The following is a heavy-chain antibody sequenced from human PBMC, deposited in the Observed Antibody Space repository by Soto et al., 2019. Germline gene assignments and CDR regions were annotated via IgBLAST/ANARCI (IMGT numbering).Heavy chain of an antibody. V-gene: IGHV3-23*01. Sequence: EVQLLEAGGGLVQPGGSLRLSCAASRFTFSTYGMSWVRQAPGKGLEWVSDSSGSGGNTYYADSVKGRFTISRDNSKNTRYLQMNILRAADTAVYYCANSAMIRGGGWFDPWGQGTRVTVSS. J-gene: IGHJ5*02. CDR3: ANSAMIRGGGWFDP. CDR2: SSGSGGNT. CDR1: RFTFSTYG. D-gene: IGHD3-10*01.